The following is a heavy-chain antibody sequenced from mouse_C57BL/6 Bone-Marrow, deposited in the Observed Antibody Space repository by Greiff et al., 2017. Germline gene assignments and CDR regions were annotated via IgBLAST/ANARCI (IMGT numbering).Heavy chain of an antibody. CDR1: GYTFTSYW. CDR2: INPSNGGT. D-gene: IGHD1-1*01. V-gene: IGHV1-53*01. Sequence: QVQLQQPGAELVKPGASVKLSCKASGYTFTSYWMNWVKQRPGQGLEWIGNINPSNGGTNYNEKFKSKDTLTVDKSSSETYMQLRRLTSKASAADYCSSARYDGSSSWGQGTTVTVSS. J-gene: IGHJ4*01. CDR3: SSARYDGSSS.